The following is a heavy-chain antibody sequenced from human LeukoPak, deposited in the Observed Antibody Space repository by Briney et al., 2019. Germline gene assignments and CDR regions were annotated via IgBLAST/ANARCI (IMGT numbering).Heavy chain of an antibody. CDR3: ARELDCSGGSCYSGWFDP. V-gene: IGHV4-34*01. J-gene: IGHJ5*02. CDR1: GGSFSGYY. Sequence: SETLSLTCAVYGGSFSGYYWSWIRNPPGKGREWIGETNHSGSTNYNPSLKSRVTISVDTSKNQFSLKLSSVTAADTAVYYCARELDCSGGSCYSGWFDPWGQGTLVTVSS. CDR2: TNHSGST. D-gene: IGHD2-15*01.